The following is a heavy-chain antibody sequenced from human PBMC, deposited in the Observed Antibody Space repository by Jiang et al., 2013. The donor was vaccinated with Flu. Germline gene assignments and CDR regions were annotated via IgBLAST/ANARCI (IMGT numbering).Heavy chain of an antibody. J-gene: IGHJ3*01. CDR3: TTDPRF. CDR1: GVHFPTTW. CDR2: IKSKRDGGTI. Sequence: VQLLESGGGLVKPGGSLRLSCAASGVHFPTTWMSWVRQAPGKGLEWVARIKSKRDGGTIDYIAPVKGRFTISRDDSEDIVFLQMNSLKPEDTGIYYCTTDPRFWGQGTAVTVSS. V-gene: IGHV3-15*01.